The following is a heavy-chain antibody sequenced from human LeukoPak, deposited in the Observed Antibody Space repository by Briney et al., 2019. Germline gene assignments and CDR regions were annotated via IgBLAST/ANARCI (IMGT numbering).Heavy chain of an antibody. V-gene: IGHV4-59*01. CDR3: AGGGYDYRIHYFDY. D-gene: IGHD4-11*01. J-gene: IGHJ4*02. CDR1: GGSISDSY. Sequence: SETLSLTCTVSGGSISDSYWSWIRQPPGKGLEWIGYIYYSGSTNYNPSLKSRVTVSVDTSKNQFSLKLSSVTAADTAVYYCAGGGYDYRIHYFDYWGQGTLVAVSS. CDR2: IYYSGST.